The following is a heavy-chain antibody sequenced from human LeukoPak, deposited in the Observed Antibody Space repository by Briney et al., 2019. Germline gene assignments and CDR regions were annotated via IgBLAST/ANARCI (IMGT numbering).Heavy chain of an antibody. Sequence: PSETLSLTCTVSGGSISSYYWSWIRQPPGKGLEWIGYIYYSGSTNYNPSLKSRVTISVDTSKNQFSLKLISVTAADTAVYYYARNHELYFDYWGRGTLVTVSS. CDR1: GGSISSYY. CDR3: ARNHELYFDY. CDR2: IYYSGST. D-gene: IGHD1-14*01. V-gene: IGHV4-59*01. J-gene: IGHJ4*02.